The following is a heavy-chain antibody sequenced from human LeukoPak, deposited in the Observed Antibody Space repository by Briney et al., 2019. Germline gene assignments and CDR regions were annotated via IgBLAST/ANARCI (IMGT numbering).Heavy chain of an antibody. J-gene: IGHJ4*02. V-gene: IGHV4-39*01. D-gene: IGHD2-2*01. CDR1: GGSISSSSYY. CDR2: IYYSGST. CDR3: AKLPCGSTSCYGGFDY. Sequence: SGPTLVNPSETLSLTCTVSGGSISSSSYYWGWIRQPPGKGLEWTGSIYYSGSTYYNPSLKSRVTISVDTSKNQFSLKLSSVTAADTAVYYCAKLPCGSTSCYGGFDYWGQGTLVTVSS.